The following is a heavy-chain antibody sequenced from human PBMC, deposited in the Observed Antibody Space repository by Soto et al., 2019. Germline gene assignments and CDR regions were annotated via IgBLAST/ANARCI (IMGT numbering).Heavy chain of an antibody. J-gene: IGHJ4*02. CDR2: IDPSDSYT. D-gene: IGHD6-13*01. CDR3: ARQGSSSTIDY. Sequence: GESLKISCKGSGYSFTSYWISWVRQMPGKGLEWMGRIDPSDSYTNYSPSFQGHVTISADKPISTAYLQWSGLKASDTAMYYCARQGSSSTIDYWGQGTLVTVSS. CDR1: GYSFTSYW. V-gene: IGHV5-10-1*01.